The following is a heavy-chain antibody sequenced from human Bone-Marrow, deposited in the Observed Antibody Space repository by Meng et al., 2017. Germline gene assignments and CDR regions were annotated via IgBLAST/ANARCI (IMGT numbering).Heavy chain of an antibody. CDR2: IYHSGNT. J-gene: IGHJ4*02. CDR1: GGSISSSNW. V-gene: IGHV4-4*02. Sequence: QVQLQESGPGRVKPSGTRSRTCAVAGGSISSSNWWSWVRQPPGKGLEWIGEIYHSGNTNYNPSLKSRVAMSVDKSRNQLSLKLSSVTAADTAVYYCRLAYCMGDCVDYWGQGTLVTVSS. CDR3: RLAYCMGDCVDY. D-gene: IGHD2-21*01.